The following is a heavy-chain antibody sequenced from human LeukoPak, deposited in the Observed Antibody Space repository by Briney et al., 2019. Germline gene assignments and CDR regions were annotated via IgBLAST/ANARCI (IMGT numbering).Heavy chain of an antibody. V-gene: IGHV1-2*06. CDR3: ARGHDSSGSDAFDI. Sequence: ASVKVSCKAPGYTFTGYYMHWVRQAPGQGLEWMGRINPNSGGTNYAQKFQGRVTMTRDTSISTAYMELSRLRSDDTAVYYCARGHDSSGSDAFDIWGQGTMVTVSS. CDR1: GYTFTGYY. J-gene: IGHJ3*02. D-gene: IGHD3-22*01. CDR2: INPNSGGT.